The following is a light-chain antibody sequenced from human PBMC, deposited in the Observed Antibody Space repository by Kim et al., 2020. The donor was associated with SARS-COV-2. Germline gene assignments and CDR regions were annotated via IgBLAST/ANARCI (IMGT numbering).Light chain of an antibody. V-gene: IGKV1-17*01. J-gene: IGKJ5*01. CDR1: QDIGND. CDR2: GAS. CDR3: LQHRTYPIT. Sequence: ASVGDRVTITCRASQDIGNDLGWYQQSPGRAPKRLIYGASNLQSGVPSRFSGSGSETEFTRTINSLQPEDFATYFCLQHRTYPITFGQGTRLEIK.